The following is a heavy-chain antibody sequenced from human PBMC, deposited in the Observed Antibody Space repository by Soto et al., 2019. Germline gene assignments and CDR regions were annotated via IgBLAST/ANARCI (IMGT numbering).Heavy chain of an antibody. CDR3: ARDRVPVVVITPGYFDY. CDR1: GFTFSSYW. J-gene: IGHJ4*02. CDR2: IKQDGSEK. V-gene: IGHV3-7*03. D-gene: IGHD3-22*01. Sequence: EVQLVESGGGLVQPGGSLRLSCAASGFTFSSYWMSWVRQAPGKGLEWVANIKQDGSEKYYVDSVKGRFTISRDNAKHSLYLQMNSLRAEDTAVYYCARDRVPVVVITPGYFDYWGQGTLVTVSS.